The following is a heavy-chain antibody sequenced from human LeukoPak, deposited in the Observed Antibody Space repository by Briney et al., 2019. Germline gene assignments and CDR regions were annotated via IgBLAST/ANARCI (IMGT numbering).Heavy chain of an antibody. V-gene: IGHV3-30-3*01. CDR3: ARLPYSNNWPECFQH. D-gene: IGHD6-13*01. CDR2: LSYDGSIK. CDR1: GFTFSNYA. J-gene: IGHJ1*01. Sequence: GGSLRLSCAASGFTFSNYAMHWVRQAPGQGLEWVAVLSYDGSIKYYTDPVKGRFTISRDNSKNTLYLQMNSLRAEDTAVYYCARLPYSNNWPECFQHWGQGNLVTVFS.